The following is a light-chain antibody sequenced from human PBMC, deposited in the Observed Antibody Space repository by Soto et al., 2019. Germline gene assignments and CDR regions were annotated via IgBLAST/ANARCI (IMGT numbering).Light chain of an antibody. CDR1: QSMSNY. CDR3: QQYDNLPYT. CDR2: DAS. Sequence: QMTQSPSSLSAYVGDRVTITCQASQSMSNYLNWYQQKLGKAPKLLIYDASNLETGVPSRFSGSGSGTDFTFTISSLQPEDIATYYCQQYDNLPYTFCQGTKLEIK. V-gene: IGKV1-33*01. J-gene: IGKJ2*01.